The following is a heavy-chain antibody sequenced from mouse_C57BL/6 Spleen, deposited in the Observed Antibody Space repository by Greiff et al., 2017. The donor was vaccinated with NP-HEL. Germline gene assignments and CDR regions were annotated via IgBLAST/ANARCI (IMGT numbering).Heavy chain of an antibody. Sequence: VQLQQSGPELVKPGASVKISCKASGYTFTDYYMNWVKQSHGKSLEWIGDINPNNGGTSYNQKFKGKATLTVDKSSSTAYMELRSLTSEDSAVYYCARGLRGYFDYWGQGTTLTVSS. V-gene: IGHV1-26*01. CDR1: GYTFTDYY. D-gene: IGHD1-3*01. CDR2: INPNNGGT. CDR3: ARGLRGYFDY. J-gene: IGHJ2*01.